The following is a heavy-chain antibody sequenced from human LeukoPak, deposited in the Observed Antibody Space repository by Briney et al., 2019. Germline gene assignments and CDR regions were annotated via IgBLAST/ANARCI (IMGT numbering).Heavy chain of an antibody. CDR2: ISGSGGST. D-gene: IGHD4-17*01. Sequence: GGSLRLSCAASGFTFSSYWMSWVRQAPGKGLEWVSAISGSGGSTYYADSVKGRFTISRDNSKNTLYLQMNSLRAEDTAVYYCARLRSSSFYYYYMDVWGKGTTVTVSS. CDR1: GFTFSSYW. V-gene: IGHV3-23*01. CDR3: ARLRSSSFYYYYMDV. J-gene: IGHJ6*03.